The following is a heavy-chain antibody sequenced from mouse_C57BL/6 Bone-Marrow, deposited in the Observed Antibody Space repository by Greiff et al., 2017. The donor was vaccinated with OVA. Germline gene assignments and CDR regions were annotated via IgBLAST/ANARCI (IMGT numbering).Heavy chain of an antibody. CDR2: LDPANGNT. CDR3: ARNLLLRVDWFAY. D-gene: IGHD1-1*01. J-gene: IGHJ3*01. CDR1: GFNIQNPY. V-gene: IGHV14-3*01. Sequence: EVKLEESVAELVRPGASVKLSCTASGFNIQNPYMHWVKQRPEQGLEWIGRLDPANGNTTYAPKFQGKATIPADPSSNTAYLQLSSLTSEDTAIYYGARNLLLRVDWFAYWGQGTLVTVSA.